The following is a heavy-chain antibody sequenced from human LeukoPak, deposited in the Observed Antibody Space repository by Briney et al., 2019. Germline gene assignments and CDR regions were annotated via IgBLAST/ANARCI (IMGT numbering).Heavy chain of an antibody. V-gene: IGHV4-4*07. CDR2: IYTSGST. D-gene: IGHD3-22*01. CDR1: GGSISSYY. J-gene: IGHJ3*02. Sequence: MTSETLSLTCTVSGGSISSYYWSWIRQPAGKGLEWIGRIYTSGSTNYNPSLKSRVTMSVDTSKNQFSLMLSSVTAADTAVYYCARVSDSSDGDDAFGIWGQGTMVTVSS. CDR3: ARVSDSSDGDDAFGI.